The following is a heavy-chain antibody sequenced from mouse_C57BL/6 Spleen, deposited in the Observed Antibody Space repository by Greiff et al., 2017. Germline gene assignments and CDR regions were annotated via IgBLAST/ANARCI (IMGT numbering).Heavy chain of an antibody. CDR1: GYTFTDYY. D-gene: IGHD1-1*01. V-gene: IGHV1-26*01. J-gene: IGHJ4*01. CDR2: INPNNGGT. Sequence: EVQLQQSGPELVKPGASVKISCKASGYTFTDYYMNWVKQSHGKSLEWIGDINPNNGGTSYNQKFKGKATLTVDKSSSTAYMELRSLTSEDSAVYYCARILGYYGREYAMDYWGQGTSVTVSS. CDR3: ARILGYYGREYAMDY.